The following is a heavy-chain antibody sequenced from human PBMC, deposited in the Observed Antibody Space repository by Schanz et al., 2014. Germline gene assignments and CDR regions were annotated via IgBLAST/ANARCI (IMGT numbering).Heavy chain of an antibody. CDR3: AKVWGSDYFYPFDY. J-gene: IGHJ4*02. V-gene: IGHV3-9*01. CDR2: ISWNSGSV. Sequence: EVQLVESGGGLVQPGRSLRLSCAASGFTFDNYAMHWVRQAPGKGLEWVSSISWNSGSVAYADSVKGRFTISRDNSKNTLYLQMSSLRAEDTAVYYCAKVWGSDYFYPFDYWGQGTLVTVSS. D-gene: IGHD3-22*01. CDR1: GFTFDNYA.